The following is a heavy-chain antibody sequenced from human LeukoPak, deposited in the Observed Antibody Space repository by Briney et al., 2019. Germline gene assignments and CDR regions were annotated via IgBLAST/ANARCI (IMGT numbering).Heavy chain of an antibody. J-gene: IGHJ6*03. Sequence: SVKVSCKASGGTLSGYAISWVRQAPGQGLEWMGGIIPIFATANYAQKLQGRVTITADESTSTAYMEMSSLRSEDTAVYYCARNFGWSHRDYGGSEAHYYYYMDVWGKGTTVTVSS. CDR1: GGTLSGYA. V-gene: IGHV1-69*13. D-gene: IGHD4-23*01. CDR2: IIPIFATA. CDR3: ARNFGWSHRDYGGSEAHYYYYMDV.